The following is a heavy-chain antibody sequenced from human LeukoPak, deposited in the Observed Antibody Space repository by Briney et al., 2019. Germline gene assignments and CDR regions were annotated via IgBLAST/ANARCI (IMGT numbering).Heavy chain of an antibody. Sequence: SETLSLTCTVSGGSISSYYWSWIRQPPGRGLEGMGYIYYSGSTNYNPSLKSRVTISVDTSKNQFSLKLSSVTAADTAVYYCARDLATRQRTGLYDSWGQGALVTVSS. CDR1: GGSISSYY. V-gene: IGHV4-59*01. CDR3: ARDLATRQRTGLYDS. J-gene: IGHJ4*02. CDR2: IYYSGST. D-gene: IGHD3-16*02.